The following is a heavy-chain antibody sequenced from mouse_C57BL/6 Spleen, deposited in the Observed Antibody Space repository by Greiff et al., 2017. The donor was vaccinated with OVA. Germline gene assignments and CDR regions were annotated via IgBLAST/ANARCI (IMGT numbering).Heavy chain of an antibody. CDR3: AKIPYGNYRGYYAMDY. Sequence: EVKLMESGPGLVKPSQSLSLTCSVTGYSITSGYYWNWIRQFPGNKLEWMGYISYDGSNNYNPSLKNRISITRDTSKNQFFLKLNSVTTEDTATYYCAKIPYGNYRGYYAMDYWGQGTSVTVSS. D-gene: IGHD2-1*01. V-gene: IGHV3-6*01. CDR2: ISYDGSN. J-gene: IGHJ4*01. CDR1: GYSITSGYY.